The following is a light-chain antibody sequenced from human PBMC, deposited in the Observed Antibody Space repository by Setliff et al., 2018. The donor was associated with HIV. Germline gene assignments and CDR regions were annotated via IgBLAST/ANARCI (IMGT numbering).Light chain of an antibody. J-gene: IGLJ1*01. V-gene: IGLV1-44*01. Sequence: QSVLTQPPSASGTPGQRVTISCSGSGPNIGINTINWYQQLPGTAPKLLIYRNNQRPSGVPDRFSGSKSGTSASLAISGLQAEDEADYYCAAWDDSLNGSYVFGTGTKVTVL. CDR3: AAWDDSLNGSYV. CDR1: GPNIGINT. CDR2: RNN.